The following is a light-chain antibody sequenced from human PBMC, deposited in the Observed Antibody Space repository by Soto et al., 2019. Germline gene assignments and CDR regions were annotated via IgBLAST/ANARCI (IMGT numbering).Light chain of an antibody. J-gene: IGLJ2*01. CDR2: EGS. CDR3: CSYAGSSSVV. CDR1: SSDIGSYNA. V-gene: IGLV2-23*01. Sequence: QSALTQPRSVSGSPGHSVTISCFGTSSDIGSYNAVSWYQHYPGKAPKLIIYEGSKRPSGVSNRFSASKTGRTASLTISGLQPEDEADYYCCSYAGSSSVVFGGGTKLTVL.